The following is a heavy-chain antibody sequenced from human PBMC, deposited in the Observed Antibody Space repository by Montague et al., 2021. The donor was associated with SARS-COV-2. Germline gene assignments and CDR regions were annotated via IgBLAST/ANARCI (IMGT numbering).Heavy chain of an antibody. CDR1: GFSLSTSGMC. J-gene: IGHJ4*02. D-gene: IGHD6-13*01. CDR3: ARIFDSSWPTFDY. Sequence: PALVKPTQTLTLTCTFSGFSLSTSGMCVSWIRQPQGKALEWLALIDWXDDKYYSTSLKTRLTISKDTSKNQVVLTMTNMDPVDTATYYCARIFDSSWPTFDYWGQGTLVTVSS. CDR2: IDWXDDK. V-gene: IGHV2-70*01.